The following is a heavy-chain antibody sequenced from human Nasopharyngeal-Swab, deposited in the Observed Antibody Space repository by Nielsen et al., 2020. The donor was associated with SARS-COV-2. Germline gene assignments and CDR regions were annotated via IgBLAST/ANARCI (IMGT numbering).Heavy chain of an antibody. CDR3: ARDRGIAVANNWFDP. J-gene: IGHJ5*02. CDR1: GFTFSSYA. D-gene: IGHD6-19*01. CDR2: ISYDGSNK. V-gene: IGHV3-30*04. Sequence: GGSLRLSCAASGFTFSSYAMHWVRQAPGKGLEWVAVISYDGSNKYYADSVKGRFTISRDNSKSTLYLQMNSLRAEDTAVYYCARDRGIAVANNWFDPWGQGTLVTVSS.